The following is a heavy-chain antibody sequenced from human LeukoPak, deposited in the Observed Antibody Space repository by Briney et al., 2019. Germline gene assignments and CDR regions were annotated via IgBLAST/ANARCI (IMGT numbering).Heavy chain of an antibody. CDR3: ARPGRLGEYAPYHFDY. J-gene: IGHJ4*02. CDR2: IYPGDSDT. Sequence: GESLKISCKGPGYSFTSYWIGWVRQMPGKGLEWMGIIYPGDSDTRYSPSFQGQVTISADKSISTACLQWSSLKASDTAMYYCARPGRLGEYAPYHFDYWGQGILVTVSS. CDR1: GYSFTSYW. V-gene: IGHV5-51*01. D-gene: IGHD3-16*01.